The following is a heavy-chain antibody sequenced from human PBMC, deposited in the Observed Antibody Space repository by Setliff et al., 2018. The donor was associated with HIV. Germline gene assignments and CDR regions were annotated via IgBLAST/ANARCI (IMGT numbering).Heavy chain of an antibody. V-gene: IGHV4-34*01. J-gene: IGHJ3*01. CDR2: ISHSVNT. D-gene: IGHD6-19*01. CDR1: GGSFTGYH. CDR3: ARAGPRVCWTWPFASFDV. Sequence: PSETLSLTCAVYGGSFTGYHWSWVRQPPGKGLEWLGGISHSVNTNYNSSLESRLTISMDTSKNQFSLRLSTVTASDTAVYYCARAGPRVCWTWPFASFDVWGPGTLVTVSS.